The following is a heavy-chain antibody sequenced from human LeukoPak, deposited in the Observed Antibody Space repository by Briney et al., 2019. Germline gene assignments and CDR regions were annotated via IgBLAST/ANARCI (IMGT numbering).Heavy chain of an antibody. CDR3: ARDKSSDDLPYFAFDY. V-gene: IGHV4-38-2*02. J-gene: IGHJ4*02. CDR2: VFHRGTT. Sequence: PSETLSLTCTVSGYSINSAFYWGWIRVPPGKGLEWIGSVFHRGTTYYNSSLKSRVNISIDTSKNQFSLKLNSLTAEDTAVYYCARDKSSDDLPYFAFDYWGQGTLVTVSS. CDR1: GYSINSAFY. D-gene: IGHD3-3*01.